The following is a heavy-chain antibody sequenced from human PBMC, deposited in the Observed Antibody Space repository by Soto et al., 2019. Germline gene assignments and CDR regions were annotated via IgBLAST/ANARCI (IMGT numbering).Heavy chain of an antibody. CDR2: INPNSGGT. CDR3: ARDRNSRDGYNRAFDY. J-gene: IGHJ4*02. D-gene: IGHD3-22*01. V-gene: IGHV1-2*04. Sequence: ASVKVSCKASGYTFTGYYMHWVRQAPGQGLEWMGWINPNSGGTNYAQKFQGWVTMTRDTSISTAYMELSRLRSDDTAVYYCARDRNSRDGYNRAFDYWGQGTLVTVSS. CDR1: GYTFTGYY.